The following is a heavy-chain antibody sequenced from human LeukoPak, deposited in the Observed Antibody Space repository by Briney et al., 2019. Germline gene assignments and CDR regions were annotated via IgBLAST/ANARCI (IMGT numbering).Heavy chain of an antibody. V-gene: IGHV3-30*02. J-gene: IGHJ4*02. CDR3: ARGGAYSSNWADY. Sequence: GGSLRLSCAASGFTFSSYGMHWVRQAPGKGLEWVAFIRLDGSNKYYADSVKGRFTISRDNAKNSLYLQMNSLRAEDTAVYYCARGGAYSSNWADYWGQGTLVTVSS. CDR1: GFTFSSYG. CDR2: IRLDGSNK. D-gene: IGHD6-13*01.